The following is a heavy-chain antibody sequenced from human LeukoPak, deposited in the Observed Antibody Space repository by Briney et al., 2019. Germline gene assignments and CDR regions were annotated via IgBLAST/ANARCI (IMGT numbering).Heavy chain of an antibody. V-gene: IGHV3-7*01. CDR1: GFTFSSYW. J-gene: IGHJ4*02. Sequence: GGSLRLSCAASGFTFSSYWMSWVRQAPGKGLEWVANIKQDGSEKYYVDSVKGRFTISRDNAKNPLYLQMNSLRAEDTAVYYCARTEYSSGWSDFDYWGQGTLVTVSS. CDR3: ARTEYSSGWSDFDY. D-gene: IGHD6-19*01. CDR2: IKQDGSEK.